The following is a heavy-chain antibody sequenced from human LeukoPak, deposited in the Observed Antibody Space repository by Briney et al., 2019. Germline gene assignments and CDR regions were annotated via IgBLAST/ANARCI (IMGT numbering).Heavy chain of an antibody. J-gene: IGHJ6*03. CDR1: GFTFDDYG. Sequence: PGGSLRLSCAASGFTFDDYGMSWVRQGPGKGLEWVSGINWNGARTGYADSVKGRFTISRDNAKNSLYLQMNSLRVEDTAVYYCARDGGLWFGELRDMDVWGKGTTVTVSS. D-gene: IGHD3-10*01. V-gene: IGHV3-20*04. CDR2: INWNGART. CDR3: ARDGGLWFGELRDMDV.